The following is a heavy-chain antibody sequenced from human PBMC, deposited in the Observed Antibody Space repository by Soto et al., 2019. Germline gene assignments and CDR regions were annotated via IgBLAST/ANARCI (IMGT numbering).Heavy chain of an antibody. CDR1: GGTFSSYA. Sequence: SVKVSCKASGGTFSSYAISWVRQAPGQGLEWMGGIIPIFGTANYAQKFQGRVTITADESTSTAYMELSSLRSEDTAVYYCAREGPGGFGVVNDAFDIWGQGTMVTVS. D-gene: IGHD3-3*01. CDR2: IIPIFGTA. CDR3: AREGPGGFGVVNDAFDI. J-gene: IGHJ3*02. V-gene: IGHV1-69*13.